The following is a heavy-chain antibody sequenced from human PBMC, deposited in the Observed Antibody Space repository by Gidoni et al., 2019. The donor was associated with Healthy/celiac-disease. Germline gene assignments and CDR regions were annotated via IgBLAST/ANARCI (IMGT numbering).Heavy chain of an antibody. D-gene: IGHD3-22*01. Sequence: EVQLVESGGVVVQPGGSLRLSCAASGFTFDDYTMHWVRQAPGKGLEWVSLISWDGGSTYYADSVKGRFTISRDNSKNSLYLQMNSLRTEDTALYYCAKGLSPYYYDSSGYYPFDYWGQGTLVTVSS. J-gene: IGHJ5*01. V-gene: IGHV3-43*01. CDR1: GFTFDDYT. CDR2: ISWDGGST. CDR3: AKGLSPYYYDSSGYYPFDY.